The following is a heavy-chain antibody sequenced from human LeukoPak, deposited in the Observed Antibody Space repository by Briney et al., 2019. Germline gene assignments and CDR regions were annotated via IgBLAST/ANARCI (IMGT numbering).Heavy chain of an antibody. CDR2: RSYDGSSK. J-gene: IGHJ4*02. CDR3: AKVHAAAAGTQGY. D-gene: IGHD6-13*01. Sequence: GGSLRLSCAASGFTFSSYAMHWVRQAPGKGLEWVALRSYDGSSKYYADSVKGRFTISRDNSKNTLYLQMNSLRAEDTAVYYCAKVHAAAAGTQGYWGQGTLVTVSS. CDR1: GFTFSSYA. V-gene: IGHV3-30-3*01.